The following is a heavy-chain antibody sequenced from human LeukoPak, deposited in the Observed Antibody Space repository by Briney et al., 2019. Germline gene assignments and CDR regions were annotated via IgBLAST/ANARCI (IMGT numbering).Heavy chain of an antibody. CDR3: ARDPPSYYYDSSGYR. Sequence: GGSLRLSCAASGFAFNTYWMNWVRQAPGKGLEWVAVIWYDGSNKYYADSVKGRFTISRDNSKNTLYLQMNSLRAEDTAVYYCARDPPSYYYDSSGYRWGQGTLVTVSS. V-gene: IGHV3-33*08. J-gene: IGHJ4*02. CDR2: IWYDGSNK. CDR1: GFAFNTYW. D-gene: IGHD3-22*01.